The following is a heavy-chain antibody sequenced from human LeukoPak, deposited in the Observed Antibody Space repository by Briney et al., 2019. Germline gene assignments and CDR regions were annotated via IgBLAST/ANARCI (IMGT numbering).Heavy chain of an antibody. CDR1: GYTLTELS. J-gene: IGHJ4*02. CDR3: ATTPAMVRGYFDY. CDR2: FDPEDGET. V-gene: IGHV1-24*01. Sequence: GASVKVSCKVSGYTLTELSMHWVRQAPGKGLEWMGGFDPEDGETIYAQKFQGRVTMTEDTSTDTAYMELGSLRSEDTAVYYCATTPAMVRGYFDYWGQGTLVTVSS. D-gene: IGHD3-10*01.